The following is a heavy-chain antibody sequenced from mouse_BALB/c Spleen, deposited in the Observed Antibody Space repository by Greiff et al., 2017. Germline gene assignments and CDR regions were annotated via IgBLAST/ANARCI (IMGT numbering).Heavy chain of an antibody. J-gene: IGHJ3*01. Sequence: VQLQQSGPGLVKPSQSLSLTCSVTGYSITSGYYWNWIRQFPGNKLEWMGYISYDGSNNYNPSLKNRISITRDTSKNQFFLKLNSVTTEDTSTYYCARDRTGTFAYWGQGTLVTVSA. CDR1: GYSITSGYY. V-gene: IGHV3-6*02. D-gene: IGHD4-1*01. CDR2: ISYDGSN. CDR3: ARDRTGTFAY.